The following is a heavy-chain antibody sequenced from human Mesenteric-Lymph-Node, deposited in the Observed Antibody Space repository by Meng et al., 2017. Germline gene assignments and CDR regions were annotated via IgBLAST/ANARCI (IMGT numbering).Heavy chain of an antibody. V-gene: IGHV3-48*03. Sequence: GGSLRLSCAASGFIFSSYEMNWVRQGPGKGLEWVSFISASGNTIFYGDSVKGRFTISRDNAKNSLYLQMNSLRAEDTAIYYCAGNIQLRAFDIWGQGTMVTVSS. CDR2: ISASGNTI. CDR1: GFIFSSYE. CDR3: AGNIQLRAFDI. J-gene: IGHJ3*02. D-gene: IGHD1-1*01.